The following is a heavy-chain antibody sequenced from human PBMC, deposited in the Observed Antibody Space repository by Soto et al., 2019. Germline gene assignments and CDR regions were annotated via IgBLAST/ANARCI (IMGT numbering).Heavy chain of an antibody. CDR2: IWNDGSNK. CDR1: GFTFSSYG. V-gene: IGHV3-33*01. Sequence: QVQLVESGGGVVQPGRSLRLSCAASGFTFSSYGMHWVRQAPGKGLEWVAVIWNDGSNKYYADSVKGRITISRDNSKNTLYLQMNSLRAEDTAVYYCASEYCSGGSCYYYGMDVWGQGTMVTVSS. J-gene: IGHJ6*02. CDR3: ASEYCSGGSCYYYGMDV. D-gene: IGHD2-15*01.